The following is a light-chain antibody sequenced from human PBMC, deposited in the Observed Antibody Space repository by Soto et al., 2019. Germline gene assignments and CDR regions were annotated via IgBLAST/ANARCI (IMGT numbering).Light chain of an antibody. J-gene: IGKJ3*01. CDR3: HEYNSLLAT. CDR2: GAS. V-gene: IGKV3-15*01. Sequence: EIVMTQSPATLSVSPGERATLSCRASQSVSSNLAWYQQKPGQAPRLLIYGASTRATGIPARFSGSGSGTEFTLTISGVQSEDFAVYYSHEYNSLLATFGPGTKVDI. CDR1: QSVSSN.